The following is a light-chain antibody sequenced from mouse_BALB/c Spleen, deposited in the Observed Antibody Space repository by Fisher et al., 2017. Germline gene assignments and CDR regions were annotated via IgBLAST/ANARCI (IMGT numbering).Light chain of an antibody. J-gene: IGKJ4*01. CDR3: QQRSSYPFT. CDR2: STS. CDR1: SSVSY. Sequence: IVITQSPAIMSASPGEKVTMTCSASSSVSYMHWYQQKSGTSPKRWIYSTSNLASGVPARFSGSGSGTSYSLTISRMEAEDAATYYCQQRSSYPFTFGSGTKLEIK. V-gene: IGKV4-57*01.